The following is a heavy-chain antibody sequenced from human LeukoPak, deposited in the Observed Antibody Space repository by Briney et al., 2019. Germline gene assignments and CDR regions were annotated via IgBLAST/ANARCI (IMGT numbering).Heavy chain of an antibody. V-gene: IGHV4-38-2*02. CDR1: GYSISSGYY. CDR3: ARDRFDDSSGYYYHYYYYMDV. CDR2: IYHSGST. Sequence: SETLSLTCTVSGYSISSGYYWGWIRQPPGKGLEWIGSIYHSGSTYYNPSLKSRVTISVDTSKNLFSLKLSSVTAADTAVYYCARDRFDDSSGYYYHYYYYMDVWGKGTTVTVSS. D-gene: IGHD3-22*01. J-gene: IGHJ6*03.